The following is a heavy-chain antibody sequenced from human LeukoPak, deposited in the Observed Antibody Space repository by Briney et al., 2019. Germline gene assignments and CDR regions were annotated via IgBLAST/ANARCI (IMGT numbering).Heavy chain of an antibody. Sequence: SETLSLTCTVSGGSISSGGYYWSWIRQPAGKGLEWIGRIYTSGSTNYNPSLKSRVTISVDTSKNQFSLKLSSVTAADTAVYYCAREGYDFWSGYSYYMDVWGKGTTVTVSS. CDR3: AREGYDFWSGYSYYMDV. J-gene: IGHJ6*03. CDR2: IYTSGST. D-gene: IGHD3-3*01. CDR1: GGSISSGGYY. V-gene: IGHV4-61*02.